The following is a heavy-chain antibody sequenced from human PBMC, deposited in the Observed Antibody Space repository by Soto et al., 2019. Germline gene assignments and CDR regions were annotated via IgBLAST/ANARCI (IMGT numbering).Heavy chain of an antibody. Sequence: SVKVSCKASGGTFSSYAISWVRQAPGQGLEWMGGIIPIFGTANYAQKFQGRVTITADESTSTAYMELSSLRSEDTAVYYCARERVCSGGSCYGHDAFDIWGQGTMVTVSS. CDR1: GGTFSSYA. CDR3: ARERVCSGGSCYGHDAFDI. V-gene: IGHV1-69*13. CDR2: IIPIFGTA. D-gene: IGHD2-15*01. J-gene: IGHJ3*02.